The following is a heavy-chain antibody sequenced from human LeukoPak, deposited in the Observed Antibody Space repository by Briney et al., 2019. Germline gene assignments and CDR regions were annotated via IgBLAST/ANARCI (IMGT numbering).Heavy chain of an antibody. J-gene: IGHJ4*02. V-gene: IGHV4-59*01. Sequence: PSETLSLTCTVSGGSISSYYWSWIRQPPGKGLEWIGYIYYSGSTNYNPSLKSRVTISVDTSKNQFSLKLSSVTAADTAVYYCARGHSRLDYWGQGTLVTVSS. D-gene: IGHD6-13*01. CDR1: GGSISSYY. CDR3: ARGHSRLDY. CDR2: IYYSGST.